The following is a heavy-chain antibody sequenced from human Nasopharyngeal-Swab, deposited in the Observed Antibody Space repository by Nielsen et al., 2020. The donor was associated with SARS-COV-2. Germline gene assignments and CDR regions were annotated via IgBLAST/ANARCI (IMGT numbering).Heavy chain of an antibody. Sequence: GESLRISCAASGFTFSGSAMHWVRQASGKGLEWVGRIRSKANSYATAYAASVKGRFTISRDDSKNTAYLQMNSLKTEDTAVYYCAGFYCSSTSCPDYYGMDVWGQGTTVTVSS. J-gene: IGHJ6*02. V-gene: IGHV3-73*01. D-gene: IGHD2-2*01. CDR1: GFTFSGSA. CDR2: IRSKANSYAT. CDR3: AGFYCSSTSCPDYYGMDV.